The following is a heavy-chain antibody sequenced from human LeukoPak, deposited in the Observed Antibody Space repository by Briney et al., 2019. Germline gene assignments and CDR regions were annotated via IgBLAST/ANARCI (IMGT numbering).Heavy chain of an antibody. Sequence: SETLSLTCTVSGASISNSNCYWGWIRQPPGKGLDWIGSIYYSGNTYYNLSLKSRATISVDTSKNHFSLKLRSVTAADTAVYYCARIREDAFDIWGQGRMVTVSS. CDR1: GASISNSNCY. CDR3: ARIREDAFDI. V-gene: IGHV4-39*07. D-gene: IGHD3-10*01. J-gene: IGHJ3*02. CDR2: IYYSGNT.